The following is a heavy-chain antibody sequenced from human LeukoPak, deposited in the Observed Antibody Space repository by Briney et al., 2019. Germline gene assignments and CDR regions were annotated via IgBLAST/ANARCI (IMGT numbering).Heavy chain of an antibody. V-gene: IGHV3-48*01. CDR3: ARDPGTMDAFDI. Sequence: GGSLRLSCAPSGFTFSSYSMNWVRQAPGKGLEWVSYISSSSSTIYYADSVKGRFTISRDNAKNSLYLQMNSLRAEDTAVYYCARDPGTMDAFDIWGQGTMVTVSS. D-gene: IGHD1-14*01. CDR2: ISSSSSTI. CDR1: GFTFSSYS. J-gene: IGHJ3*02.